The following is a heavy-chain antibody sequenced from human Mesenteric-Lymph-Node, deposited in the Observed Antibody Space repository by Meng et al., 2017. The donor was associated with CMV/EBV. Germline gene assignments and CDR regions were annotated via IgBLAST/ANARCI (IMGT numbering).Heavy chain of an antibody. V-gene: IGHV4-34*01. J-gene: IGHJ4*02. D-gene: IGHD3-9*01. CDR1: GGSFSGYY. CDR3: ARGSSYDILTGYFDY. CDR2: INHSGST. Sequence: QVPLHQVGAGLLKPSETLSVTCAFYGGSFSGYYWNWIRQSPGKGLEWIGEINHSGSTTYNPSFTSRIIISVDTSTNQISLNMSSVTAADTAVYYCARGSSYDILTGYFDYWGQGALVTVSS.